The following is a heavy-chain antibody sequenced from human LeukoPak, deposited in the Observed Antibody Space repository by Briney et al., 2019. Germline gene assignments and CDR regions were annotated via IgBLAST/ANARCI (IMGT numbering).Heavy chain of an antibody. CDR1: GGSISTSY. J-gene: IGHJ4*02. Sequence: SETLSLTCTVSGGSISTSYWSWIRQPPGKGLEWIGNIYYNGNTNYNPSLKSRFTISLDTSKNQFSLRLSSVTAADTAVYYFARAVGDRVYGRFNDYWGQGILVTVSA. V-gene: IGHV4-59*01. CDR3: ARAVGDRVYGRFNDY. CDR2: IYYNGNT. D-gene: IGHD5/OR15-5a*01.